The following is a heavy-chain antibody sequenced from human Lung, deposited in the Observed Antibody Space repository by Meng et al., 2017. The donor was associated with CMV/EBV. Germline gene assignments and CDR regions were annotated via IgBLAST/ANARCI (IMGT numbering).Heavy chain of an antibody. V-gene: IGHV4-39*01. J-gene: IGHJ6*02. Sequence: GSLRLXXTVSGGSISSSSYYWGWIRQPPGKGLEWIGSIYYSGSTYYNPSLKSRVTISVDTSKNQFSLKLSSVTAADTAVYYYARQSRRFHYYYGMDVWGQGTXVTVSS. CDR1: GGSISSSSYY. D-gene: IGHD2-21*01. CDR2: IYYSGST. CDR3: ARQSRRFHYYYGMDV.